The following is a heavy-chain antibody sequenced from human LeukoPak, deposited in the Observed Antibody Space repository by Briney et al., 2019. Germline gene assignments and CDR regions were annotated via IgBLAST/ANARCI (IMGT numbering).Heavy chain of an antibody. Sequence: SGGSLRLSSAVSGFSFSSNGMLWVRQAPGKGLEWLAVISYDATNTYYADSVKGRFTISRDISKSTLYLQMNSLRAEDTAVYYCAKAYRTDSSGYVGYWGQGTLVTVSS. J-gene: IGHJ4*02. CDR2: ISYDATNT. D-gene: IGHD3-22*01. V-gene: IGHV3-30*18. CDR3: AKAYRTDSSGYVGY. CDR1: GFSFSSNG.